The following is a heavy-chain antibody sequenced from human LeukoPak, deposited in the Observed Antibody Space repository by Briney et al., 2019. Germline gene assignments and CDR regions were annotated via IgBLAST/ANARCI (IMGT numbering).Heavy chain of an antibody. V-gene: IGHV4-30-4*08. CDR2: IYYSGNT. D-gene: IGHD3-22*01. J-gene: IGHJ4*02. CDR1: GGSISSGDYY. CDR3: ARDSRGYYDSDAGVDY. Sequence: PSETLSLTCTVSGGSISSGDYYWSWIRQPPGKGLEWIGYIYYSGNTFYNPSLKSRLTISIDTSKNQFSLKLSSVTAADTAVYYCARDSRGYYDSDAGVDYWGQGTLVTVSS.